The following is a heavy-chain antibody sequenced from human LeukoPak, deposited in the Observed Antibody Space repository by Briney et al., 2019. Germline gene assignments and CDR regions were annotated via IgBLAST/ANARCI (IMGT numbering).Heavy chain of an antibody. CDR3: ARLYQGKRPPDY. J-gene: IGHJ4*02. Sequence: PSQTLSLTCTVSGVSISSGTYCWSWLRQPAGKGLEWIGRIYTSGSTNYNPSLKSRVTISVDTSKNQFSLKLSSVTAADTAVYYCARLYQGKRPPDYWGQGTLVTVSS. D-gene: IGHD6-25*01. CDR1: GVSISSGTYC. CDR2: IYTSGST. V-gene: IGHV4-61*02.